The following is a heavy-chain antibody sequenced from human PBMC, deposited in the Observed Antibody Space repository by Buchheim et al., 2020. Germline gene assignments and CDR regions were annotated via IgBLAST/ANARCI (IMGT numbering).Heavy chain of an antibody. CDR1: GGSISSSSYY. CDR3: VRDIVVVPAAEYGMDV. Sequence: QLQLQESGPGLVKPSETLSLTCTVSGGSISSSSYYWGWIRQPPGKGLEWIGSIYYSGSTYYNTSLKSRVTISVETSKNQFSLKLSSVTAADTAVYYCVRDIVVVPAAEYGMDVWGQGTT. D-gene: IGHD2-2*01. CDR2: IYYSGST. J-gene: IGHJ6*02. V-gene: IGHV4-39*02.